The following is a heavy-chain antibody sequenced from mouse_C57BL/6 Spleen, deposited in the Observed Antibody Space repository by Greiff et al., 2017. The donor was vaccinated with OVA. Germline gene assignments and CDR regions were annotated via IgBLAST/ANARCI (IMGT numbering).Heavy chain of an antibody. J-gene: IGHJ2*01. V-gene: IGHV8-12*01. CDR2: IYWDDDK. D-gene: IGHD1-1*01. CDR1: GFSLSTSGMG. CDR3: ARRGGYDSSFLFDC. Sequence: QVTLKVSGPGILQSSQTLSLTCSFSGFSLSTSGMGVSWIRQPSGKGLEWLAHIYWDDDKRYNPSLKSRLTISKDTSRNQVCLKITSENTADTATYYCARRGGYDSSFLFDCWGQGTALTVSS.